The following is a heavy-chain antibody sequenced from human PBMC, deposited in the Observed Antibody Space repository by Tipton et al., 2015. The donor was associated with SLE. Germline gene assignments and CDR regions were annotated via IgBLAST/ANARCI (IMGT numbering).Heavy chain of an antibody. CDR3: ARGRSWINCDCPYGFDS. D-gene: IGHD2-21*01. J-gene: IGHJ4*02. CDR2: IIPILGRE. Sequence: QVQLVQSGAEVKNPGSSVKVSCKASGGTFNTFAISWVRQAPGQGLEWMGGIIPILGREDHAQKFQGRDTITTDESTSTAYMEMSSLIAGVTAVDYCARGRSWINCDCPYGFDSWGQGSRFTVSS. CDR1: GGTFNTFA. V-gene: IGHV1-69*01.